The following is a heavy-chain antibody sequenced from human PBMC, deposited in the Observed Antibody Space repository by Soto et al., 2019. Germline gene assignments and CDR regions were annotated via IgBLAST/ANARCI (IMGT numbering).Heavy chain of an antibody. D-gene: IGHD6-25*01. CDR2: IYYNGST. CDR1: GLSISSASYY. V-gene: IGHV4-31*03. J-gene: IGHJ4*02. Sequence: QVLLQESGPGLMKPSQTLSLTCTVSGLSISSASYYWSWIRQHPGKGLEWVGNIYYNGSTYYSPSLKSRVIVWVDTSKNQFSLRLTSVTAADTAVYYCARYRTSGSWSKFDYWGRGTLVSVSS. CDR3: ARYRTSGSWSKFDY.